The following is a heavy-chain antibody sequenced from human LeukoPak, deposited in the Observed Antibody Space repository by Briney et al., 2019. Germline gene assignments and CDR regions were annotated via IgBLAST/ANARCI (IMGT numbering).Heavy chain of an antibody. CDR2: KGYDGSNK. CDR1: GFTFRSYG. J-gene: IGHJ5*02. Sequence: GRSLRLSCAASGFTFRSYGMHGVRQAPGKGREWVAVKGYDGSNKYYADSVTGRFTISRGNSKNTLYPQMNSLRAEDTAVYYCARDCGITLVRGADLWGQGTLVTVSS. V-gene: IGHV3-33*01. D-gene: IGHD3-10*01. CDR3: ARDCGITLVRGADL.